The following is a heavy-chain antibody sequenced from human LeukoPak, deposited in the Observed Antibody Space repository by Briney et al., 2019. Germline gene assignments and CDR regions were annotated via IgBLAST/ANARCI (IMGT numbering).Heavy chain of an antibody. V-gene: IGHV1-46*01. Sequence: GASVKVSFKASGYTFTSYYIHWVRQAPGQGLEWMGVINPSGGGTSYAQKFQGRVTMTRDTSTSTVYMDLRSLRSEDTAVYFCARDMLAVPSNWFGPWGQGTLVTVSS. D-gene: IGHD2-8*01. CDR2: INPSGGGT. J-gene: IGHJ5*02. CDR3: ARDMLAVPSNWFGP. CDR1: GYTFTSYY.